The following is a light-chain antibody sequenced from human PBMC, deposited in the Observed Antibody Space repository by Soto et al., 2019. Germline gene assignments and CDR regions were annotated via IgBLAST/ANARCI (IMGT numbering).Light chain of an antibody. CDR3: VSYTGSSVV. CDR2: EVT. Sequence: QSALTQPASVSGSRGQSIIISCVGRNTDVGQDKSVSWYQQGPGKAPKLLIFEVTNRPSGVSNRFSGSRSGNTASLTISGLQPDDEGDYFCVSYTGSSVVFGTGTKVTVL. V-gene: IGLV2-14*01. CDR1: NTDVGQDKS. J-gene: IGLJ1*01.